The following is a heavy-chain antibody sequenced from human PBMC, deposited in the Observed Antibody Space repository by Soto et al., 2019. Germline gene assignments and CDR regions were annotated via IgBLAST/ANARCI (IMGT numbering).Heavy chain of an antibody. J-gene: IGHJ4*02. Sequence: ASVKVSCKASGYSFPSYGISWVRQAPGQGPEWMGWISGSNGVTNDAQNFQGRVTMTTDTSSSTAYMELRSLRSDDTAVYYCARDRQNYGSFDYWGQGTLVTVSS. CDR2: ISGSNGVT. CDR3: ARDRQNYGSFDY. CDR1: GYSFPSYG. V-gene: IGHV1-18*01. D-gene: IGHD4-17*01.